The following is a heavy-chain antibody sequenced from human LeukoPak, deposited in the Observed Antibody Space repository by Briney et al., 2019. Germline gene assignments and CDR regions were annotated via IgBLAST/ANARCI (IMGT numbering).Heavy chain of an antibody. D-gene: IGHD4-11*01. CDR2: IYTSGST. J-gene: IGHJ6*02. CDR1: GGSISSYF. Sequence: NPSETLSLTCTVSGGSISSYFWSWIRQPAGKGLEWIGRIYTSGSTNYNPSLKSRVTMSVDTSKNQFSLKLSSVTAADPAVYYCARVQDYYYYGMDVWGQGTTVTVSS. V-gene: IGHV4-4*07. CDR3: ARVQDYYYYGMDV.